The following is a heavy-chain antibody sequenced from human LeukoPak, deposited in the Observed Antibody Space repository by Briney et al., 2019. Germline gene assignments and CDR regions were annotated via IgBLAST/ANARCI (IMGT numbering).Heavy chain of an antibody. V-gene: IGHV4-4*02. J-gene: IGHJ4*02. D-gene: IGHD1-7*01. Sequence: PSGTLSLTCAVSGGSIGTEEYWSWVRQPPGKGLEWLGEIYYSGITNYNPSLKSRVTISIDKPKNQFSLNLNSVTAADTAVYYCARWPVIGTARYFDYWGQGTLVTVSA. CDR3: ARWPVIGTARYFDY. CDR2: IYYSGIT. CDR1: GGSIGTEEY.